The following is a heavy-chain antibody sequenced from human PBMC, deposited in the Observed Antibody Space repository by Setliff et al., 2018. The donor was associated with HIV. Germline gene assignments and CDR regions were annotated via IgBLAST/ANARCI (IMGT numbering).Heavy chain of an antibody. V-gene: IGHV4-31*03. J-gene: IGHJ4*02. D-gene: IGHD2-21*01. CDR2: IFYNENT. Sequence: SETLSLTCTVSGGSISSGGYYWNWIHQHPGKGLEWIGYIFYNENTQYDPSLKSRVSMSVDTSKNQFSLNLRTVTAADTAIYFCARGRPFGKFVDYFDSWGQGKLVTVSS. CDR3: ARGRPFGKFVDYFDS. CDR1: GGSISSGGYY.